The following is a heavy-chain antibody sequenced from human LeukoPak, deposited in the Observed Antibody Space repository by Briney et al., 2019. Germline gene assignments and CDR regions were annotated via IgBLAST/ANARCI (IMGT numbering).Heavy chain of an antibody. CDR2: LYPGDSDT. CDR3: ARRGSSGSNDY. CDR1: GYRFTRYW. D-gene: IGHD3-22*01. J-gene: IGHJ4*02. Sequence: GESLQISFQGPGYRFTRYWIGWVRPTPGKGLAWMGILYPGDSDTSYSPSFQGHVTISADKSISTAYLQWSSPKASDTAMHYCARRGSSGSNDYWGRGTLVTVSS. V-gene: IGHV5-51*01.